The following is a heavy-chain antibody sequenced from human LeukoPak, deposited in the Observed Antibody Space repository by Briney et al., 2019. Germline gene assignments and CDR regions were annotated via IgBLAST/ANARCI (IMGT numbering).Heavy chain of an antibody. CDR2: IYPGDSDT. CDR3: ARRGYCGGDCYSDY. J-gene: IGHJ4*02. D-gene: IGHD2-21*01. V-gene: IGHV5-51*01. Sequence: PGESLKISCKGSGYSFATYWIGWVRQMPGKGLEWMGIIYPGDSDTRYSPSFQGQVTISADKSISTAFLQWSSPKASDTAMYYCARRGYCGGDCYSDYWGQGTLVTVSS. CDR1: GYSFATYW.